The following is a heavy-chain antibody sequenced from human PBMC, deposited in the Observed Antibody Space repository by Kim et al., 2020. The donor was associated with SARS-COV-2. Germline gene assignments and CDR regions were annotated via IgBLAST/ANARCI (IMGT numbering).Heavy chain of an antibody. CDR2: IDPSDSYT. V-gene: IGHV5-10-1*01. CDR1: GYSFTSYW. D-gene: IGHD3-10*01. CDR3: AVQSRWELFDDY. Sequence: GESLKISCEGFGYSFTSYWIDWVRQMPGKGLEWMGRIDPSDSYTKYNPSFQGHVTISADMSISTAYLQWSSLKASDTAIYYCAVQSRWELFDDYWGQGTLVTVSS. J-gene: IGHJ4*02.